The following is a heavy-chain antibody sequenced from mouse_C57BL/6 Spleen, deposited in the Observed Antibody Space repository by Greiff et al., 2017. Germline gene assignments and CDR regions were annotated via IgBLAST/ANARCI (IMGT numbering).Heavy chain of an antibody. CDR2: IWSGGST. CDR1: GFSLTSYG. Sequence: QVQLKESGPGLVQPSQSLSITCTVSGFSLTSYGVHWVRQSPGKGLEWLGVIWSGGSTDYNAAFISSPSISKDNSKSQVFFKMNSLQADDTAIYYCARNSPDYYGSSPYYAMDYWGQGTAVTVAS. J-gene: IGHJ4*01. V-gene: IGHV2-2*01. D-gene: IGHD1-1*01. CDR3: ARNSPDYYGSSPYYAMDY.